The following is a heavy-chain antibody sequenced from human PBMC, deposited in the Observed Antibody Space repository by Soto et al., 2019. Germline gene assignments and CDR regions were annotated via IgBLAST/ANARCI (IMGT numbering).Heavy chain of an antibody. V-gene: IGHV1-69*13. Sequence: SVKVSCKASGGTFSSYAISGVRQAPGQGLEWIGGIIPIFGTANYAQKFQGRVTITADESTSTAYMELSSLRSEDTAVYYCPRLDYGGKKGSETWFGAAGQGTLVKSPQ. CDR3: PRLDYGGKKGSETWFGA. D-gene: IGHD4-17*01. J-gene: IGHJ5*02. CDR2: IIPIFGTA. CDR1: GGTFSSYA.